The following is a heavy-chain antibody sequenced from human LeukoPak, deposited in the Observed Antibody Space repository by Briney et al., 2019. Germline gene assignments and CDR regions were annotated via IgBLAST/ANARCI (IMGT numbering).Heavy chain of an antibody. CDR3: ARGFCSGGTCYPLDY. Sequence: SETLSLTCTVSGGSISSYYWGWIRQPPGKGLEWIGSIYYSGTTDYNPSLKSRVTIFVDTSKNQFSLRLSSVTAADTAVYYCARGFCSGGTCYPLDYWGQGTLVTVSS. D-gene: IGHD2-15*01. V-gene: IGHV4-39*01. J-gene: IGHJ4*02. CDR2: IYYSGTT. CDR1: GGSISSYY.